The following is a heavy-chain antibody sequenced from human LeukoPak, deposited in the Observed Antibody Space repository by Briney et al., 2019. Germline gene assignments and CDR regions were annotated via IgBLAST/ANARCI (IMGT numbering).Heavy chain of an antibody. CDR1: GFTVSSNY. CDR2: IYSGGST. D-gene: IGHD2-8*01. Sequence: QPGGSLRLSCAASGFTVSSNYMSWDRQAPGKGLEWVSVIYSGGSTYYADSVKGRFTISRDNSKNTLYLQMNGLRVEDTAVYYCARDPPAVSINTYAWGQGTLVTVSS. V-gene: IGHV3-66*01. CDR3: ARDPPAVSINTYA. J-gene: IGHJ4*02.